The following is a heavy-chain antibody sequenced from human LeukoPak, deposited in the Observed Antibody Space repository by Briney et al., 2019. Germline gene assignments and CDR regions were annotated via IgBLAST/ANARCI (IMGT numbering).Heavy chain of an antibody. Sequence: SETLSLTCTVSGGSISSYYWSWIRQPPGKGLEWIGYIYYSGSTNYNPSLKSRVTISVDTSKNQFSLKLSSVTAADTAVCYCARDSPGYCSGGSCYDYWGQGTLVTVSS. CDR1: GGSISSYY. CDR3: ARDSPGYCSGGSCYDY. J-gene: IGHJ4*02. V-gene: IGHV4-59*01. D-gene: IGHD2-15*01. CDR2: IYYSGST.